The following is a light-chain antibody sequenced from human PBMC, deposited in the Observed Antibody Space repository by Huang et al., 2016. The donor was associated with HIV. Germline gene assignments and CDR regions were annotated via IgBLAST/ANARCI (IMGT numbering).Light chain of an antibody. Sequence: EIVMTQSPDTLSVSPGERATLSCRASQSVSSNLAWYQQKPGQAPVVLIYGASTRAPGIPARFSGSGSGTEFTLTIGSLQSEDFAVYSCQQYNNWPWTFGQGTRVEIK. CDR3: QQYNNWPWT. J-gene: IGKJ1*01. CDR2: GAS. CDR1: QSVSSN. V-gene: IGKV3-15*01.